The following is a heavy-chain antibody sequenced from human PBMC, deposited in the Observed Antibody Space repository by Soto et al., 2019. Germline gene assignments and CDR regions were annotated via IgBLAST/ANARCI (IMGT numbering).Heavy chain of an antibody. CDR1: GDSVSSNSAA. CDR3: GRETGGELPLGSNYYFFPGMEV. CDR2: TYYRSKWYN. J-gene: IGHJ6*02. Sequence: QVQLQQTGPGLVKPSQTLTLTCAISGDSVSSNSAAWNWIRQSPSRGLEWLGRTYYRSKWYNDYPISVKGRINIQPGTVKNRFPLALDFWTPEDTGFYLCGRETGGELPLGSNYYFFPGMEVWGQGTTVTVSS. V-gene: IGHV6-1*01. D-gene: IGHD7-27*01.